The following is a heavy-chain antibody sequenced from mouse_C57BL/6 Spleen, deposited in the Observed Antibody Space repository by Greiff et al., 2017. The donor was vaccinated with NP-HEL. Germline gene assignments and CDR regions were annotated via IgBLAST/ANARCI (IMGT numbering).Heavy chain of an antibody. CDR1: GYTFTDYY. D-gene: IGHD2-4*01. CDR2: INPNNGGT. V-gene: IGHV1-26*01. J-gene: IGHJ3*01. CDR3: ATPYDYDRVWFAY. Sequence: VQLQQSGPELVKPGASVKISCKASGYTFTDYYMNWVKQSHGKSLEWIGDINPNNGGTSYNQKFKGKATLTVDKSSSTAYMELRSLTSEDSAVYYCATPYDYDRVWFAYWGQGTLVTVSA.